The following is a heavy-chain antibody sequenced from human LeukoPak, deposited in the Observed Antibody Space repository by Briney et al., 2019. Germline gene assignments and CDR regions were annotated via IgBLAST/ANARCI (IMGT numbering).Heavy chain of an antibody. V-gene: IGHV4-39*01. J-gene: IGHJ5*02. Sequence: SETLSLTCTVSGGSISSSSYYWGWIRQPPGKGLEWIGSIYYSGSTYYNPSLKSRVTISVDTSKNQFSLKLSSVTAADTAVYYCARGSGGPGSYYDYVWGSYRPHWFDPWGQGTLVTVPS. CDR3: ARGSGGPGSYYDYVWGSYRPHWFDP. CDR1: GGSISSSSYY. D-gene: IGHD3-16*02. CDR2: IYYSGST.